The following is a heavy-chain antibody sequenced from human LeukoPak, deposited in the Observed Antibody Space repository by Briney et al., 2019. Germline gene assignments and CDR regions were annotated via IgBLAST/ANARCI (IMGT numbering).Heavy chain of an antibody. Sequence: ASVKVSCKASGYSFIDYYMQRVRQDPGPRREGVGWITPYSGCTEYAQQFQDRVTMASDTGPSTAHMTLRRVRSDDTGVDHCVIERRHYYDSSSYYFFDYWGQGTLVTVSS. J-gene: IGHJ4*02. CDR2: ITPYSGCT. CDR3: VIERRHYYDSSSYYFFDY. V-gene: IGHV1-2*02. CDR1: GYSFIDYY. D-gene: IGHD3-22*01.